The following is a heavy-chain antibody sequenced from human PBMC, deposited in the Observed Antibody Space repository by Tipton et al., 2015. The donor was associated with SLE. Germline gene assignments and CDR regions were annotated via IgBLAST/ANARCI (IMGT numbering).Heavy chain of an antibody. D-gene: IGHD3-10*02. CDR3: ARGGDYVGGWFDP. Sequence: SLRLSCAASGFTFSSYSMNWVRQAPGKGLEWVSSISSSSSYIYYADSVKGRFTISVDRSKNQFSLKLSSVTAADTAVYYCARGGDYVGGWFDPWGQGTLVTVSS. CDR1: GFTFSSYS. CDR2: ISSSSSYI. J-gene: IGHJ5*02. V-gene: IGHV3-21*04.